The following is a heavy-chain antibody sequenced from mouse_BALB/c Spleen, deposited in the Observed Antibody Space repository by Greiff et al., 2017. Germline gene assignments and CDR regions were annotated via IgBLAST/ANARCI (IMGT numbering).Heavy chain of an antibody. Sequence: VQLQQSGAELVRPGSSVKISCKASGYAFSSYWMNWVKQRPGQGLEWIGQIYPGDGDTNYNGKFKGKATLTADKSSSTAYMQLSSLTSEDSAVYFCASPAYYYGSSTGYFDYWGQGTTLTVSS. CDR1: GYAFSSYW. J-gene: IGHJ2*01. CDR2: IYPGDGDT. V-gene: IGHV1-80*01. D-gene: IGHD1-1*01. CDR3: ASPAYYYGSSTGYFDY.